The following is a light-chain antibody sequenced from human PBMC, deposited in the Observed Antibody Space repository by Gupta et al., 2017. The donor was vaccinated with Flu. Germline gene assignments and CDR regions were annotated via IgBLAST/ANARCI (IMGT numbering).Light chain of an antibody. V-gene: IGLV3-21*02. CDR1: DLGTKY. CDR2: NDR. J-gene: IGLJ2*01. Sequence: SYVLTPPPAVTVAPGQTPRNTWGGNDLGTKYVHWYQQKSGQAPVLVVYNDRDRPSRIPERFSGSNSGNTATLTISRVEAGDEADYFCQVWDSSSDHRVVFGGGAKLTVL. CDR3: QVWDSSSDHRVV.